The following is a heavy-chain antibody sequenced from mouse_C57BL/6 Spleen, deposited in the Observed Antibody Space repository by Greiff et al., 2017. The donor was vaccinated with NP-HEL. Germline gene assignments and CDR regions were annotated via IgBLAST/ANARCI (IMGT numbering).Heavy chain of an antibody. J-gene: IGHJ1*03. Sequence: QVQLKQPGAELVKPGASVKLSCKASGYTFSSYWMQWVTQWPGQGLEWIGEIDPSHTYTNYNQKFKGKATLTVDTSSSTAYMQLSSLTSEDSAVYYCARRRDIGYDYAQGYFDVWGTGTTVTVSS. CDR2: IDPSHTYT. CDR3: ARRRDIGYDYAQGYFDV. D-gene: IGHD2-4*01. V-gene: IGHV1-50*01. CDR1: GYTFSSYW.